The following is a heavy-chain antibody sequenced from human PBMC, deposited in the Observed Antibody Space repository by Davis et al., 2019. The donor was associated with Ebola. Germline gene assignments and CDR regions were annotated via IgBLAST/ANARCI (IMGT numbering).Heavy chain of an antibody. J-gene: IGHJ6*02. D-gene: IGHD2-8*01. Sequence: GESLKISCAASGFTFSSYGMHWVRQAPGKGLEWVAVIWYDGSNKYYADSVKGRFTISRDNSKNTLYLQMNSLRAEDTAVYYCARPGLIRGMDVWGQGTTVTVSS. CDR3: ARPGLIRGMDV. V-gene: IGHV3-33*01. CDR1: GFTFSSYG. CDR2: IWYDGSNK.